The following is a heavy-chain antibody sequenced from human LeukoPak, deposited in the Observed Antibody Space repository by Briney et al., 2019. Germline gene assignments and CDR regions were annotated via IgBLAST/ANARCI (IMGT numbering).Heavy chain of an antibody. CDR3: ARVIGSYGDSAY. CDR1: GFTFSSYS. Sequence: GGSLRLSCAASGFTFSSYSMNWVRQAPGKGLEWLSYISSTSSAIYYADSLKGRFTISRDNAKNSLYLQMNSLRAEDTAVYYCARVIGSYGDSAYGGQGTLVTVSS. V-gene: IGHV3-48*04. CDR2: ISSTSSAI. D-gene: IGHD3-16*01. J-gene: IGHJ4*02.